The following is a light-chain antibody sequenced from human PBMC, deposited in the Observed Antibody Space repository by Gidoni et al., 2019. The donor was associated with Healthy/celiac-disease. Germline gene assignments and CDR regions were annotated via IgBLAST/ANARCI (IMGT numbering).Light chain of an antibody. CDR2: AAS. J-gene: IGKJ3*01. CDR1: QGISNY. Sequence: DIQMTQSPSSLSASVGDRVTITCRASQGISNYLAWYQQKPGKVPKLRIYAASTLQSGVPSRFSGSGSGTDFTLTISSLQPEDVATYYCQKYNSAPLVTFGPGTKVDIK. CDR3: QKYNSAPLVT. V-gene: IGKV1-27*01.